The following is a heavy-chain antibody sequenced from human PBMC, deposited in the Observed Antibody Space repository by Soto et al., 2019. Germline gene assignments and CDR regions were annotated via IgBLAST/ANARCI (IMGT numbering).Heavy chain of an antibody. V-gene: IGHV1-69*13. CDR3: AATGPGSSSWYYFDY. CDR2: IIPIFGTA. Sequence: GASVKVSCKASGGTFSSYAISWVRQAPGQGLEWMGGIIPIFGTANYAQKFQGRVTITADESTSTAYMELSSLRSEDTAVYYCAATGPGSSSWYYFDYWGQGTLVTVSS. D-gene: IGHD6-13*01. CDR1: GGTFSSYA. J-gene: IGHJ4*02.